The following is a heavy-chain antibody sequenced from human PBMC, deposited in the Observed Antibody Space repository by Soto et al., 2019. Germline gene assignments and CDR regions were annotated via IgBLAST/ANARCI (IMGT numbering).Heavy chain of an antibody. CDR3: ARDRLHSSGWYTIYYYYYGMDV. J-gene: IGHJ6*02. CDR2: ISAYNSNT. CDR1: GYTFTSYG. Sequence: GASVKVSCKASGYTFTSYGISWVRQAPGQGLEWMGWISAYNSNTNYAQKLQGRVTMTTDTSTSTAYMELRSLRSDDTAVYYCARDRLHSSGWYTIYYYYYGMDVWGQGTTVTVSS. D-gene: IGHD6-19*01. V-gene: IGHV1-18*04.